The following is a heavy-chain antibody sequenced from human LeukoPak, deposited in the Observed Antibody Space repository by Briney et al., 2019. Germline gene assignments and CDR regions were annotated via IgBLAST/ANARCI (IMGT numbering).Heavy chain of an antibody. V-gene: IGHV4-34*01. CDR1: RGSFSGYY. CDR3: ARGLSRTPPGGY. CDR2: INHRGST. D-gene: IGHD2-2*01. Sequence: SETLSLTCAVYRGSFSGYYWSWIRQPPGKGLEWIGEINHRGSTNYNPSLKSRVTISVDTSKNQFSLKLNSVTAADTAVYYCARGLSRTPPGGYWGQGTLVTVSS. J-gene: IGHJ4*02.